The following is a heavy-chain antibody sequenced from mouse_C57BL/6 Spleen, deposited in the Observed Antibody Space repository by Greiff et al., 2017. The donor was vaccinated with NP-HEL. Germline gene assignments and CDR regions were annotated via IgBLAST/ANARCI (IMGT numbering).Heavy chain of an antibody. CDR1: GYTFTSYW. V-gene: IGHV1-50*01. D-gene: IGHD1-1*01. CDR2: IAPSDSYT. J-gene: IGHJ1*03. CDR3: ARAGYYGSSYVRRYFDV. Sequence: QVQLQQPGAELVKPGASVKLSCKASGYTFTSYWMQWVKQRPGQGLEWIGEIAPSDSYTNYNQKFKGKATLTVDTSSSTAYMQLSSLTSEDSAVYYCARAGYYGSSYVRRYFDVWGTGTTVTVSS.